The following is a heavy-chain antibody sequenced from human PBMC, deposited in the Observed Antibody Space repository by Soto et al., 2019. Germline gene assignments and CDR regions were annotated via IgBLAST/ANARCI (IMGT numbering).Heavy chain of an antibody. Sequence: QVLLQESGPGLVKPSETLSLTCALSGASISSDNWWTWVRQSPGKGLEWIGEVYHSGGANYNPSLKSRVTISVDSYDNHFSLRLNSVTAPDTALYFCARASASSLVRGAVINWGRGTQVTVSS. CDR1: GASISSDNW. V-gene: IGHV4-4*02. J-gene: IGHJ4*02. CDR3: ARASASSLVRGAVIN. CDR2: VYHSGGA. D-gene: IGHD3-10*01.